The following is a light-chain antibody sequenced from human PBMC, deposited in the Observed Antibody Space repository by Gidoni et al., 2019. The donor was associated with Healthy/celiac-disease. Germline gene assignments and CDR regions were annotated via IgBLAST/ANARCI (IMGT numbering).Light chain of an antibody. CDR3: QQSYSTPHT. J-gene: IGKJ5*01. CDR1: QSISSY. Sequence: DIQMTHSPSSLSASVGDRVNITCRASQSISSYLNWYQQKPRFSGSGSGTDFTLTISSLQPEDFATYYCQQSYSTPHTFGQGTRLEIK. V-gene: IGKV1-39*01.